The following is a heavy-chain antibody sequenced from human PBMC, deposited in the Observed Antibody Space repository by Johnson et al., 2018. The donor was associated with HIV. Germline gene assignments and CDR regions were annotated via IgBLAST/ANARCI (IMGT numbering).Heavy chain of an antibody. V-gene: IGHV3-13*01. J-gene: IGHJ3*02. CDR2: IGTAGDT. D-gene: IGHD5-18*01. Sequence: VQLVESGGGLVQPGGSLRLSCAASGFTFSSYDMHWVHQTTGKVLQWVSGIGTAGDTYYSGSVKGRFTISRENAKNSLYPQMNSLRAGDTAVHYCARGRGVGRPIQKWLGAAFDIWGQGTMVTVSS. CDR1: GFTFSSYD. CDR3: ARGRGVGRPIQKWLGAAFDI.